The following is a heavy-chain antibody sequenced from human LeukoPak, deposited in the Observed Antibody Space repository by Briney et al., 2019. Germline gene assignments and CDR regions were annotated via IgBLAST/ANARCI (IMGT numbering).Heavy chain of an antibody. CDR1: GGTFSSYA. J-gene: IGHJ4*02. Sequence: SVKVSCKASGGTFSSYAISWVRQAPGQGLEWMGGIIPIFGTANYAQKFQGRVTITADESTSTAYMELSSLRSEDTAVYYCARAGSVEAIQEAFDYWGQGTLVTVSS. D-gene: IGHD1-26*01. CDR2: IIPIFGTA. V-gene: IGHV1-69*01. CDR3: ARAGSVEAIQEAFDY.